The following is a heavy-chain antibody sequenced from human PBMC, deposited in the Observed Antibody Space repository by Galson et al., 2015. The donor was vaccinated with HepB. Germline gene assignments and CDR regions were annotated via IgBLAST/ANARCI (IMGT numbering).Heavy chain of an antibody. Sequence: SVKVSCKASGGTFSTYTISWVRQAPGQGLEWMGRIIPFLSREKYAQKFQGRLSITADKSTNTAYMELSSLRSDDTAVYFCASPDYGDFVNWGQGTLVTVSS. CDR3: ASPDYGDFVN. J-gene: IGHJ4*02. CDR1: GGTFSTYT. V-gene: IGHV1-69*02. D-gene: IGHD4-17*01. CDR2: IIPFLSRE.